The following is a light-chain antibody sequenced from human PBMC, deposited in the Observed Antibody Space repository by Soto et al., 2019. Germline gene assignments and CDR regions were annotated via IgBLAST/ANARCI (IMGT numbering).Light chain of an antibody. Sequence: QSVLTKPPSAYGTPGQTVTISCYGSTSNIGTNTVNWFQHLTGMAPKLLIYTNDQRPSGVPDRFSGSRSGTSASLAISGLQSEDEADYYCATWDDSVYVFGTGTKLTVL. V-gene: IGLV1-44*01. CDR2: TND. CDR1: TSNIGTNT. CDR3: ATWDDSVYV. J-gene: IGLJ1*01.